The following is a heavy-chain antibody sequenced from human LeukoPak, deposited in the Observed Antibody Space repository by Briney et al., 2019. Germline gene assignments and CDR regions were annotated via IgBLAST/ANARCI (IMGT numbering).Heavy chain of an antibody. CDR2: ISWNSFTI. Sequence: GRSLRLSCAASGFTFDDYAMHWDRQAPGKGLEGVSGISWNSFTIGYADSVKGRFTISRDNAKNSLYLQMNSLRVEDTALYYCAKDIGRVDTASTYMDVWGKGTTVTISS. CDR3: AKDIGRVDTASTYMDV. V-gene: IGHV3-9*01. CDR1: GFTFDDYA. D-gene: IGHD5-18*01. J-gene: IGHJ6*03.